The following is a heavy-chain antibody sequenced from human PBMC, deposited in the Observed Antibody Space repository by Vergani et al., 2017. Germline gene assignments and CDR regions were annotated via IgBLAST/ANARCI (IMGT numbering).Heavy chain of an antibody. CDR2: ISAYNGNT. D-gene: IGHD6-6*01. V-gene: IGHV1-18*04. Sequence: QVQLVQSGAEVKKPGASVQVSCKASGYTFTSYGISWVRQAPGQGLEWMGWISAYNGNTNYAQKLQGRVTMTTDTSTSTAYMELRSLRSDDTAVYYCARDSYSSSSSYYYGMDVWGQGTTVTVSS. CDR1: GYTFTSYG. J-gene: IGHJ6*02. CDR3: ARDSYSSSSSYYYGMDV.